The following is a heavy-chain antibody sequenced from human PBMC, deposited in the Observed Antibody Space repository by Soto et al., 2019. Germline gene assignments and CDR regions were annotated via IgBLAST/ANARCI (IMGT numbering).Heavy chain of an antibody. J-gene: IGHJ4*02. D-gene: IGHD3-22*01. CDR3: TRDYYDSSGYYPKFGY. Sequence: ASVKVSCKASGYTFTYYTIHWVRQAPGQRLEWMGWINAGDGNTKYSPKFQGRVTITRDTSASIVYMELSSLRSEDTAVYFCTRDYYDSSGYYPKFGYWGQGTLATVSS. CDR2: INAGDGNT. CDR1: GYTFTYYT. V-gene: IGHV1-3*01.